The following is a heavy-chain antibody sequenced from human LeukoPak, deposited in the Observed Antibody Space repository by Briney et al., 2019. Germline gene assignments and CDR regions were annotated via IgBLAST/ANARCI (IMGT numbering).Heavy chain of an antibody. D-gene: IGHD5-12*01. CDR2: IYYSGST. J-gene: IGHJ4*02. V-gene: IGHV4-39*07. Sequence: SETLSLTCTVSGGSISSSSYYWGWIRQPPGKGLEWIGSIYYSGSTYYNPSLKSRVTISVDTSKNQFSLKLSSVTAADTAVYYCARVPDSGYDFDYWGQGTLVTVSS. CDR1: GGSISSSSYY. CDR3: ARVPDSGYDFDY.